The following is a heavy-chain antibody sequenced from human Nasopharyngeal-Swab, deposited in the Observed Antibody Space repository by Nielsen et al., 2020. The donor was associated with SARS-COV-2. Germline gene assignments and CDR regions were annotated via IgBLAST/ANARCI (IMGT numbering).Heavy chain of an antibody. V-gene: IGHV3-15*01. CDR2: IKSKTDGGIT. D-gene: IGHD5-12*01. CDR1: GFTFSNAW. CDR3: TTDIVATNFDY. J-gene: IGHJ4*02. Sequence: GESLKISCAASGFTFSNAWMSWVRQAPGKGLEWVGRIKSKTDGGITDYAAPVKGRFTISRDDSKNTLYLQMNSLKTEDTAVYYCTTDIVATNFDYWGQGTLVTVSS.